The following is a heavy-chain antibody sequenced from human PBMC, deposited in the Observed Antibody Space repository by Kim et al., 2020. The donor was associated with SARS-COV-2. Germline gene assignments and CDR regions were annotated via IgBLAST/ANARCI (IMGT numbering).Heavy chain of an antibody. J-gene: IGHJ4*02. CDR3: ARDIDCSGGSCSDY. V-gene: IGHV1-46*01. Sequence: AQKVQGRVTMTRDTSTSTVYMELSSLRSEDTAVYYCARDIDCSGGSCSDYWGQGTLVTVSS. D-gene: IGHD2-15*01.